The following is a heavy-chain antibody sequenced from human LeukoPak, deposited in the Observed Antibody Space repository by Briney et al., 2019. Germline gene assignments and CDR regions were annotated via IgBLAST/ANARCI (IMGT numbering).Heavy chain of an antibody. D-gene: IGHD3-9*01. CDR3: AKELGVLRYFDWSPDPYYYYGMDV. Sequence: GGSLRLSCAASGFTFSSYSMNWVRQAPGKGLEWVSSISSSSSYIYYADSVKGRFTISRDNSKNTLYLQMNSLRAEDTAVYYCAKELGVLRYFDWSPDPYYYYGMDVWGQGTTVTVSS. CDR1: GFTFSSYS. V-gene: IGHV3-21*01. CDR2: ISSSSSYI. J-gene: IGHJ6*02.